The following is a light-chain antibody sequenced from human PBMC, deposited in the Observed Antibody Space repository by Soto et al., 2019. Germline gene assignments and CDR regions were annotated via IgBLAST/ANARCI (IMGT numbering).Light chain of an antibody. CDR1: QDISTW. CDR2: AAS. V-gene: IGKV1-12*01. J-gene: IGKJ4*01. Sequence: DIHMTQSPSSVSASVGDRVTITCRASQDISTWVAWYQQKPGKAPKLLISAASTLQSGVPRRFSGSGSGTDFTLIISSLQPEDFATYFCQQGDSFPFTFGGGTKVAIK. CDR3: QQGDSFPFT.